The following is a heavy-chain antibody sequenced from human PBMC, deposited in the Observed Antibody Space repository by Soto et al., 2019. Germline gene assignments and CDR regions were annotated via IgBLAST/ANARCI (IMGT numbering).Heavy chain of an antibody. CDR3: AKASYSSSCYGYYDY. Sequence: GGSLRLSCAASGFTFDDYTMHWVRQAPGKGLEWVSLISWDGGSTYYADSVKGRFTISRDNSKNSLYLQMNSLRTEDTALYYCAKASYSSSCYGYYDYWGQGTLVTVSS. CDR1: GFTFDDYT. D-gene: IGHD6-13*01. J-gene: IGHJ4*02. CDR2: ISWDGGST. V-gene: IGHV3-43*01.